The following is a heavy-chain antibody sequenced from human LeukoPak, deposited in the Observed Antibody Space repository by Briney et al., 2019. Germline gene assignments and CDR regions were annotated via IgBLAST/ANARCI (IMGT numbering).Heavy chain of an antibody. Sequence: PSETLSLTCAVYGGSFSGYYWSWIRQPSGKGLEWIGEINHSGSTNYNPSLKSRVTISVDTSKNQFSLKLSSVSAADTAVFYCARGFNTYYYDSSAYHLDYWGRGTLVTVSS. CDR2: INHSGST. V-gene: IGHV4-34*01. CDR1: GGSFSGYY. J-gene: IGHJ4*02. D-gene: IGHD3-22*01. CDR3: ARGFNTYYYDSSAYHLDY.